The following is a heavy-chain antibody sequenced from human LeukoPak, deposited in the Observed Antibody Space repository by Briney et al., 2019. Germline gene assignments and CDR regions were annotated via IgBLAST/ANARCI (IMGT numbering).Heavy chain of an antibody. V-gene: IGHV3-21*01. CDR2: INNVASHI. J-gene: IGHJ6*03. Sequence: GGSLRLSCAASGFTFSSYWMSWVRQAPGKGLEWVSSINNVASHIYYAHSVKGRFTISRDNAKNSLYLQMNSLRAEDTAVYYCASLYCSSTSCPTYMDVWGKGTTVTVSS. D-gene: IGHD2-2*01. CDR3: ASLYCSSTSCPTYMDV. CDR1: GFTFSSYW.